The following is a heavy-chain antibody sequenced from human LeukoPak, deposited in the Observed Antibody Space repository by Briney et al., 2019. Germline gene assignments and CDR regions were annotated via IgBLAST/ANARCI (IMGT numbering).Heavy chain of an antibody. Sequence: GGSLRLSCAASGFTFRSYEMSWVRQAPGKGLQWVSYISSSGTTTLYADSVKGRFTISRDNAKNSLYLQMNSLRAEDTAVYYCARFSVVTGFDYWGQGALVTVSS. D-gene: IGHD4-23*01. V-gene: IGHV3-48*03. CDR2: ISSSGTTT. CDR1: GFTFRSYE. CDR3: ARFSVVTGFDY. J-gene: IGHJ4*02.